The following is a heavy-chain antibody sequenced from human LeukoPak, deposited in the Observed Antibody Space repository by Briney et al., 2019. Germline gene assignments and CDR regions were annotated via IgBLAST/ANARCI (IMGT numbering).Heavy chain of an antibody. J-gene: IGHJ4*02. CDR2: IWYDGSNK. CDR1: GFTFSSYG. V-gene: IGHV3-33*06. D-gene: IGHD3-3*01. Sequence: GRSLRLSCAVSGFTFSSYGMHWGRHAPGKVLEWVAVIWYDGSNKYYADSVKGRFTISRDNSKNTLYLQMNSLRAEDTAVYYCAKGAKGPIPTALFLEWLLYVDYWGQGTLVTVSS. CDR3: AKGAKGPIPTALFLEWLLYVDY.